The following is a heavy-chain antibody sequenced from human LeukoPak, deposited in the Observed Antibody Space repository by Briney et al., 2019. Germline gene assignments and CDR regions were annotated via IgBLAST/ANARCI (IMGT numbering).Heavy chain of an antibody. CDR3: ARLDSGSYYYFDY. CDR1: GYTFTGYY. V-gene: IGHV1-2*02. Sequence: ASVKVSRKASGYTFTGYYMHWVRQAPGQGLEWMGWINPNSGGTNYAQKFQGRVTMTRDTSISTAYMELSRLRSDDTAVYYCARLDSGSYYYFDYWGQGTLVTVSS. J-gene: IGHJ4*02. D-gene: IGHD1-26*01. CDR2: INPNSGGT.